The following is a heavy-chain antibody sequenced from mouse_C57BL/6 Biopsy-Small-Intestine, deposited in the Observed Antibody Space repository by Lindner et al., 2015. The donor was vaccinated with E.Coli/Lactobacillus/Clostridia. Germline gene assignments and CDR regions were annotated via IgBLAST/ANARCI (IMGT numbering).Heavy chain of an antibody. CDR2: LNVGTGYT. J-gene: IGHJ3*01. CDR1: GYTFTNYA. Sequence: SVKVSCKASGYTFTNYALHWVRQAPGQGLEWMGWLNVGTGYTKVSQKFQGRVTITRDTSASTAYLDLSSLRSEDTAVYYCARSGTSGWYLGGAFDIWGQGTMVTVSS. V-gene: IGHV1-84*02. D-gene: IGHD1-1*02. CDR3: ARSGTSGWYLGGAFDI.